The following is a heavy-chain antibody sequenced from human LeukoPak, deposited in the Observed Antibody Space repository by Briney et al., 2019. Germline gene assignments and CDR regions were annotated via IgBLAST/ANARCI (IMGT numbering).Heavy chain of an antibody. CDR3: ARVGGGIAVAGPENWFDP. D-gene: IGHD6-19*01. Sequence: SETLSLTCTVSGGSISSGDYYWSWVRQPPGKGLEWLGYIYYSGSTYYHPSLKSRVTISVDTSKHQFSLKLSSVTAADTAVYYCARVGGGIAVAGPENWFDPWGQGTLVTVSS. CDR2: IYYSGST. CDR1: GGSISSGDYY. V-gene: IGHV4-30-4*01. J-gene: IGHJ5*02.